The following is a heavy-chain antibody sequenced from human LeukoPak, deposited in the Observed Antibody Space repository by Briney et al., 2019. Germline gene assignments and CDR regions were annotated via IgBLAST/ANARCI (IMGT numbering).Heavy chain of an antibody. CDR3: ARENYGDYVAYYYYYMDV. D-gene: IGHD4-17*01. CDR1: GGSISSYY. V-gene: IGHV4-4*07. J-gene: IGHJ6*03. CDR2: IYTSGST. Sequence: PSETLSLTCTVSGGSISSYYWSWIRQPAGKGLEWIGRIYTSGSTNYNPSLKSRVTMSVDTSKNQFSLKLSSVTAADTAVYYSARENYGDYVAYYYYYMDVWGKGTTVTVSS.